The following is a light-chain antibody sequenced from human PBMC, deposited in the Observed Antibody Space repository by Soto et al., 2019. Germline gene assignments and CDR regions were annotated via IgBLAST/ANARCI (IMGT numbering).Light chain of an antibody. CDR2: RNN. V-gene: IGLV1-47*01. CDR3: AEWDDTLSGYG. Sequence: QSVLTQPPSASGTPGQRVTISCSGRSSNIGSNYVYWYQQLPGTAPKLLIYRNNQRPSGLPDRFSGSKSGTSASLAIGGHRSEGEADYYCAEWDDTLSGYGFGTGXRVTGL. J-gene: IGLJ1*01. CDR1: SSNIGSNY.